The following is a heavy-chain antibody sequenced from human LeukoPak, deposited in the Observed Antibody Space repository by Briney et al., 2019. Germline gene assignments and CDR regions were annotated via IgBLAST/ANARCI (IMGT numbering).Heavy chain of an antibody. Sequence: SETLSLTCTVSGXSISSYYWSWIRQPAGKGLEWIGRIYTSGSTNYNPSLKSRVTMSVDTSKNQFSLKLSAVTAADTAVYYCARIYDNNWFDPWGQGTLVTVSS. J-gene: IGHJ5*02. CDR1: GXSISSYY. D-gene: IGHD3-22*01. V-gene: IGHV4-4*07. CDR3: ARIYDNNWFDP. CDR2: IYTSGST.